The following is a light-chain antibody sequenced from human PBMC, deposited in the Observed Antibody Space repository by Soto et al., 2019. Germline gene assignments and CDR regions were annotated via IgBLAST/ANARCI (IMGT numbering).Light chain of an antibody. J-gene: IGKJ1*01. Sequence: DIQMTQSPSTLSASVGDRVTITCRASQSLGSWLAWYQQKPGKAPKLLIFDASSLQRGVPSRFTGSGSGTEFTLTITSLQPDDFATYYCQQYDTFPTFGPGTKVEIK. CDR2: DAS. CDR1: QSLGSW. CDR3: QQYDTFPT. V-gene: IGKV1-5*01.